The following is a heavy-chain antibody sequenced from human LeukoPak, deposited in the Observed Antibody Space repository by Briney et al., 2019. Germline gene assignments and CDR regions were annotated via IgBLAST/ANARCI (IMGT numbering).Heavy chain of an antibody. CDR2: INTNTGNP. CDR3: ARSTIWFGEFDWFDP. CDR1: GYTFTSYA. D-gene: IGHD3-10*01. J-gene: IGHJ5*02. Sequence: ASVKVSCKASGYTFTSYAMNWVRQAPGQGLEWMGWINTNTGNPTYAQGFTGRFVFSLDTSVSTAYLQISSLKAEDTAVCYCARSTIWFGEFDWFDPWGQGTLVTVSS. V-gene: IGHV7-4-1*02.